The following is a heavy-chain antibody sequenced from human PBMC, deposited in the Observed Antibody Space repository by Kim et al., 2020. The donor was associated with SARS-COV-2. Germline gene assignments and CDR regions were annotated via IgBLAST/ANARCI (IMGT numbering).Heavy chain of an antibody. CDR1: GFPFKNNG. V-gene: IGHV3-23*01. D-gene: IGHD6-19*01. CDR2: INGNGGLTT. Sequence: GGSLRLSCAASGFPFKNNGMHWVRQAPGKGPEWVSGINGNGGLTTVYADSVKGRFTISRDNSKNTLYLQMDSLRVEDTAVYYCAKRRFGTGLYYFDYWGQGSRVTVS. CDR3: AKRRFGTGLYYFDY. J-gene: IGHJ4*02.